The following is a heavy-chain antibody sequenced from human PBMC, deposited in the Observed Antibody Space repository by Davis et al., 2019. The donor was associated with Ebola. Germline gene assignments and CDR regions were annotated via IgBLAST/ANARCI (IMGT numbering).Heavy chain of an antibody. V-gene: IGHV1-69*06. D-gene: IGHD6-19*01. Sequence: AASVKVSCKASGGTFSSYAISWVRQAPGQGLEWMGGIIPIFGTANYAQKFQGRVTITADNSTSTAYMELSSLRSEDTAVYYCARAGTWGSGWTYYYYGMDDWGQGTTVTVSS. J-gene: IGHJ6*02. CDR3: ARAGTWGSGWTYYYYGMDD. CDR1: GGTFSSYA. CDR2: IIPIFGTA.